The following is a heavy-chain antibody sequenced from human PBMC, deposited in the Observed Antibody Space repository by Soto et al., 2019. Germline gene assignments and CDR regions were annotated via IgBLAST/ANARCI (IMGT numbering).Heavy chain of an antibody. CDR3: ARGPTYYGDDDGFDY. D-gene: IGHD4-17*01. CDR2: ISYDGSNK. CDR1: GFTFSSYA. Sequence: QVQLVESGGGVVQPGRSLRLSCAASGFTFSSYAMHWVRQAPGKGLEWVAVISYDGSNKYYADSVKGRFTISRDNSKNPLYLQMNSLRAEDTAVYYCARGPTYYGDDDGFDYWGQGTLVTVSS. V-gene: IGHV3-30-3*01. J-gene: IGHJ4*02.